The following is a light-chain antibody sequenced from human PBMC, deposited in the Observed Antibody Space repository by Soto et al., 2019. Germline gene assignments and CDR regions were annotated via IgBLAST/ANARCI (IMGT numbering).Light chain of an antibody. CDR1: QSVSSNY. CDR2: GAS. V-gene: IGKV3-20*01. Sequence: EIVLTQSPGTLSLSPGERATLSCRASQSVSSNYLVWYQQKPGQAPRPLIYGASTRATGIPDRFSGSGSGTDFTLTISRLKPEDVAVYYCQQYAVSSYTFGQGTKLEIK. J-gene: IGKJ2*01. CDR3: QQYAVSSYT.